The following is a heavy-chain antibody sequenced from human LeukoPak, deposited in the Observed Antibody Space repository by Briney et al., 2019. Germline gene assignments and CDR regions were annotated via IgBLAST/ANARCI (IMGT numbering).Heavy chain of an antibody. J-gene: IGHJ4*02. Sequence: ASVKVSCKASGYTFTGYYMHWVRQAPGQGLEWMGRINPNSGGTNYAQKFQGRVTMTRDTSISTAYMELSRLRSDDTAVYYCARDGGGPYYYDSSVYYSDYWGQGTLVTVSS. CDR1: GYTFTGYY. CDR3: ARDGGGPYYYDSSVYYSDY. V-gene: IGHV1-2*06. CDR2: INPNSGGT. D-gene: IGHD3-22*01.